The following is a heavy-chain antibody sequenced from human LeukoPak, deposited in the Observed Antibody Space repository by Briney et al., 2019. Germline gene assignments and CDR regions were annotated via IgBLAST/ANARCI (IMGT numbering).Heavy chain of an antibody. J-gene: IGHJ4*02. CDR1: GYTFTSYG. CDR3: ARDRYLEYSSSFDY. D-gene: IGHD6-6*01. Sequence: ASETVSCKASGYTFTSYGISWVRQAPGQGLEWMGWISAYNGNTNYAQKLQGRVTMTTDTSTSTAYMELRSLRSDDTAVYYCARDRYLEYSSSFDYWGQGTLVTVSS. V-gene: IGHV1-18*01. CDR2: ISAYNGNT.